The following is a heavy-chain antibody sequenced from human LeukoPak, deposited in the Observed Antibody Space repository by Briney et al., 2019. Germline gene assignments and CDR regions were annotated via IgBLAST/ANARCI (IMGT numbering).Heavy chain of an antibody. D-gene: IGHD5-18*01. Sequence: ASVKVSCKASGGTFSSYAISWVRQAPGQGLEWMGGIIPIFGTANYAQKFQGRVTITADESTSTAYMELSSLRSEDTAVYCCARITYVDTAIGDWGQGTLVTVSS. CDR2: IIPIFGTA. J-gene: IGHJ4*02. CDR1: GGTFSSYA. V-gene: IGHV1-69*13. CDR3: ARITYVDTAIGD.